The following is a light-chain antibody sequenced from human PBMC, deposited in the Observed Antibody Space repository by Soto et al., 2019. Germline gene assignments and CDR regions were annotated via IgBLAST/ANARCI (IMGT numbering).Light chain of an antibody. CDR1: QSISSY. Sequence: DIQMTQSPSSLSASVGDRFTITCRASQSISSYLIWYQQKPGKAPKLLIYAASSLQSGVPSRFSGSGSGTDFTLTISSLQPEDFATYYCQQSYSTLTFGPGTKVDIK. V-gene: IGKV1-39*01. J-gene: IGKJ3*01. CDR2: AAS. CDR3: QQSYSTLT.